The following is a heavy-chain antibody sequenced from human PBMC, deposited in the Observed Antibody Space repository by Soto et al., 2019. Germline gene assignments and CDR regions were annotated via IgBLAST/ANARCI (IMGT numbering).Heavy chain of an antibody. Sequence: SETLSLTCTVSGGSIGSDYWSWIRQPPGKGLEWIGYVYYSGSTNYNPSLKSRVTISVDTSKNQFSLKLSSVIAADTAVYYCARAYGGFDNGLDVWGQGTAVTVSS. CDR1: GGSIGSDY. CDR3: ARAYGGFDNGLDV. V-gene: IGHV4-59*01. D-gene: IGHD5-12*01. J-gene: IGHJ6*02. CDR2: VYYSGST.